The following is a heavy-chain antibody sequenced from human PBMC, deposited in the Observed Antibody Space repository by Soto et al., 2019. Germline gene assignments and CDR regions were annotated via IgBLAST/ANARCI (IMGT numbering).Heavy chain of an antibody. CDR3: AGHGGWLAFDR. CDR2: IIPIFGTA. D-gene: IGHD3-9*01. CDR1: GGTFSSYA. V-gene: IGHV1-69*12. J-gene: IGHJ3*01. Sequence: QVQLVQSGAEVKKPGSSVKVSCKASGGTFSSYAISWVRQAPGQGLEWMGGIIPIFGTANYAQKFQGRVTLTXXESTRTAYMELGSLSSEDTAVYYCAGHGGWLAFDRWGQGAMVTVSS.